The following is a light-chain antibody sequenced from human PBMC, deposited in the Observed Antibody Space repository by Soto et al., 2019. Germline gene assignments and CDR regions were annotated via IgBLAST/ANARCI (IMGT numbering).Light chain of an antibody. V-gene: IGKV3-20*01. CDR3: QRYDSLRT. Sequence: EIVLTQSPGTLSLSPGERATLSCRASQSVRSNFLAWYQQKPGQAPRLLIYGASNRATGIPDRFSGSGSGTDFTLTITRLEPEDFAMYYCQRYDSLRTFVQGTKVDIK. J-gene: IGKJ1*01. CDR2: GAS. CDR1: QSVRSNF.